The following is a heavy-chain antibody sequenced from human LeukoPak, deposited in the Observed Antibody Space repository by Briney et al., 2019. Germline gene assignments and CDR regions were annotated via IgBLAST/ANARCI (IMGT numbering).Heavy chain of an antibody. J-gene: IGHJ5*02. CDR2: IRYDGRIK. CDR3: AEDRFGDVAYHMEGS. V-gene: IGHV3-30*02. Sequence: GGSLRLSCAASGFNFSDYCMHWVRQAPGKGLEWVAFIRYDGRIKFYADSVKDRFTISRDNSMATLYLQMNSLRGDDTAIYYCAEDRFGDVAYHMEGSWGQGTLVTVSS. D-gene: IGHD2-21*01. CDR1: GFNFSDYC.